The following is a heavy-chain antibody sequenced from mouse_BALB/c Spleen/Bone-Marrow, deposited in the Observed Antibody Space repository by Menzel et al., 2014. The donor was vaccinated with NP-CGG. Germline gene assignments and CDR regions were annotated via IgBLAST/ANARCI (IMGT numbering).Heavy chain of an antibody. Sequence: EVHLVESGGGLVQPGGSRKLSCAASGFTFSSFGMHWVRQAPEKGLEWVAYISSVSSTIYYGDTVKGRFTISRDKPNNTPFLQMTSLRSEDPAIYYCARGGNWTRNYFDYWGQGTTLTVSS. CDR3: ARGGNWTRNYFDY. J-gene: IGHJ2*01. CDR1: GFTFSSFG. V-gene: IGHV5-17*02. CDR2: ISSVSSTI. D-gene: IGHD4-1*01.